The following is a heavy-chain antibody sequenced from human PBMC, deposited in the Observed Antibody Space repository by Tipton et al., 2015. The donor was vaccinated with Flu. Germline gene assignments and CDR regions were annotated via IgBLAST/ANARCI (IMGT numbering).Heavy chain of an antibody. J-gene: IGHJ6*02. V-gene: IGHV5-51*01. Sequence: VQLVQSGAEVKKPGESLKISCKGSGYSFTSYWIGWVRQMPGKGLEWMGIIYPGDSDTRYSPSFQGQVTISAEKSISTAYLQWSSLKASDTAMYYCARLNDGPRNYYCFGMDVWGQGTTVTVSS. CDR2: IYPGDSDT. CDR1: GYSFTSYW. CDR3: ARLNDGPRNYYCFGMDV. D-gene: IGHD1-1*01.